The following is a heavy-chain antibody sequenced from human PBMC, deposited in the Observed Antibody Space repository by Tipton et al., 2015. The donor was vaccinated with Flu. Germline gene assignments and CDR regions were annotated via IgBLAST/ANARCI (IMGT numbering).Heavy chain of an antibody. CDR2: INEDGSVN. D-gene: IGHD1-26*01. CDR1: GFSLSDYW. V-gene: IGHV3-7*03. J-gene: IGHJ3*01. CDR3: ARTYGSYQVYDV. Sequence: GSLRLSCAASGFSLSDYWMTWVRQAPGKGLEWVANINEDGSVNYYVDSVKGRFTISRDNAKNTLFLQINNLRVEDTAIYYCARTYGSYQVYDVWGQGTMVTVSS.